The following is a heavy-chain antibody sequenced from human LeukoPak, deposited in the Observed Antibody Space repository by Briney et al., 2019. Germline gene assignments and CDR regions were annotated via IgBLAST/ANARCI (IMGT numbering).Heavy chain of an antibody. J-gene: IGHJ4*02. CDR2: VYFSGST. V-gene: IGHV4-59*08. CDR3: ARHKSSGSYPLDY. Sequence: SQTLSLTCTVSGGSISTYFWSWIRQPPGKRLEWIGHVYFSGSTNYNPSLESRVTISVDTSKNQFSLTLSSVTAADTAVYYCARHKSSGSYPLDYWGQGILVTVSS. CDR1: GGSISTYF. D-gene: IGHD3-22*01.